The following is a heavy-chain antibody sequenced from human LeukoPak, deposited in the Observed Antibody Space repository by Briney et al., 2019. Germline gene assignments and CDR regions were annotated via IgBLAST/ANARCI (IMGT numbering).Heavy chain of an antibody. V-gene: IGHV4-34*01. Sequence: PSETLSLTCAVYGGSFSGYYWSWIRQPPGKGLEWIGEINHSGSTNYNPSLKSRVTISVDTSKNQFSLKLSSVTAADTAVYYCARQSYSYGYGSRHNWFDPWGQGTLVTVSS. CDR2: INHSGST. D-gene: IGHD5-18*01. CDR1: GGSFSGYY. CDR3: ARQSYSYGYGSRHNWFDP. J-gene: IGHJ5*02.